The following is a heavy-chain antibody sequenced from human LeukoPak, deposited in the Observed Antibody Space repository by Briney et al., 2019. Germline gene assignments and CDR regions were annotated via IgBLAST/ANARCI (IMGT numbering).Heavy chain of an antibody. CDR2: ISGSGGST. V-gene: IGHV3-23*01. J-gene: IGHJ3*02. D-gene: IGHD1-1*01. CDR1: GFTFSSYA. Sequence: GGSLRLSCAASGFTFSSYAMSWVRQAPGKGLEWVSAISGSGGSTYYADSVKGQFTISRDTSKNTLYLQVNSLRAEDTAVYYCAKGLGTTRSAFDIWGQGTMVTVSS. CDR3: AKGLGTTRSAFDI.